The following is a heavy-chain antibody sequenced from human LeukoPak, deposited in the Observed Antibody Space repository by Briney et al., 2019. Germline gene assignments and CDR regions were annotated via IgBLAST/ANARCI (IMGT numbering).Heavy chain of an antibody. CDR2: IKSKTDGGTT. CDR1: RFTFSNAW. CDR3: TTYHNGWSFKY. D-gene: IGHD3-10*01. J-gene: IGHJ4*02. Sequence: GGSLRLSCAASRFTFSNAWMIWVSQAPGKGLEWVGRIKSKTDGGTTDNAAPVKGRFSISRDDSKNTVYLQMNSLKTEDTALYYCTTYHNGWSFKYWGQGTLVTVSA. V-gene: IGHV3-15*01.